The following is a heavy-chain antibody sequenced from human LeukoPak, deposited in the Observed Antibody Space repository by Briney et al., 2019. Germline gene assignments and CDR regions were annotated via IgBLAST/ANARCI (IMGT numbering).Heavy chain of an antibody. Sequence: GASVKVSCKVSGYTLTELSMHWVRQAPGQGLEWMGIINPSSGSTSYAQKFQGRVTMTRDTSTSTVYMELSSLRSEDTAVYYCARTDILTGYSDFDYWGQGTLVTVSS. V-gene: IGHV1-46*01. D-gene: IGHD3-9*01. CDR3: ARTDILTGYSDFDY. CDR2: INPSSGST. J-gene: IGHJ4*02. CDR1: GYTLTELS.